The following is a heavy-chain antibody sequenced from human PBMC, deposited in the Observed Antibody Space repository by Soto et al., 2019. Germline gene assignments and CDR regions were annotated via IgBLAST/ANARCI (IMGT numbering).Heavy chain of an antibody. CDR1: GGSISSYY. Sequence: SETLSLTCTVSGGSISSYYWSWIRQPPGKGLEWIGYIYYSGSTNYNPSLKSRVTISVDTSKNQFSLKLSSVTAADTAVYYCARSEYDFWSGYYPYYYGMDVWGQGTTVTVSS. CDR3: ARSEYDFWSGYYPYYYGMDV. V-gene: IGHV4-59*01. D-gene: IGHD3-3*01. CDR2: IYYSGST. J-gene: IGHJ6*02.